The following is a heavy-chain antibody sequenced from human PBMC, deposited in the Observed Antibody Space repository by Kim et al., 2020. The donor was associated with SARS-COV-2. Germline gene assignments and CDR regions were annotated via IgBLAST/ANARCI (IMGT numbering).Heavy chain of an antibody. D-gene: IGHD6-13*01. V-gene: IGHV4-59*08. J-gene: IGHJ1*01. Sequence: YNHPLTSRVTISGDTSKNQFALKLYSVTAADTAVYYCARHDDRSSWPFQHWGQGTLVTVSS. CDR3: ARHDDRSSWPFQH.